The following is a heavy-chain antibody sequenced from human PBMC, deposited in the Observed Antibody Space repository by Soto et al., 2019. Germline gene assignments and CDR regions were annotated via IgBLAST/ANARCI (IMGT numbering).Heavy chain of an antibody. J-gene: IGHJ6*02. CDR3: ARGEIRYKWNYVYGLDV. V-gene: IGHV1-69*13. CDR2: IIPIFGTA. D-gene: IGHD1-20*01. Sequence: SVKVSCKASGGTFSSYAISWVRQAPGQGLEWMGGIIPIFGTANYAQKFQGRVTITADESTSTAYMELSSLRSEDTAVYYCARGEIRYKWNYVYGLDVWGQGTTVTVSS. CDR1: GGTFSSYA.